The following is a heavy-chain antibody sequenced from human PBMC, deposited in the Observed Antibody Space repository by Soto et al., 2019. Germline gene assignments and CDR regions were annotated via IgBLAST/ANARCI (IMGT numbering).Heavy chain of an antibody. Sequence: QVQLVQSGPEVKKTGPSVKVSCKASGGTFSSRAISWVRQAPGQGLEWMGGTIPVFGRVNYAEKVQDRVTITADESTGTVYMELSRLSSEDTALYYWANSRGGTFLGYHGMDIWGQGTTVSVSS. J-gene: IGHJ6*02. CDR3: ANSRGGTFLGYHGMDI. V-gene: IGHV1-69*01. CDR1: GGTFSSRA. D-gene: IGHD3-16*01. CDR2: TIPVFGRV.